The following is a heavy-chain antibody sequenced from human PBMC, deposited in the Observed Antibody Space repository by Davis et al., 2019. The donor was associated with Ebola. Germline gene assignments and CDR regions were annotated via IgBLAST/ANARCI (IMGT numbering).Heavy chain of an antibody. J-gene: IGHJ4*02. Sequence: GESLKISCAASGFTVSSNYMNWVRQAPGRGLEWVSVIHSGGDTYYADSVKGRFTISRDNSKNTLYLQMNSLRAEDTAVYYCARGWELPRIYFDYWGQGTLVTVSS. D-gene: IGHD1-26*01. CDR1: GFTVSSNY. CDR2: IHSGGDT. V-gene: IGHV3-66*01. CDR3: ARGWELPRIYFDY.